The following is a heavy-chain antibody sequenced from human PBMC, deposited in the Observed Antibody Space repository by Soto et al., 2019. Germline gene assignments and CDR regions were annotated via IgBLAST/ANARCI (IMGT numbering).Heavy chain of an antibody. J-gene: IGHJ6*02. CDR1: GFTFSSYA. Sequence: PGGSLRLSCAASGFTFSSYAMSWVRQAPGKGLEWVSAISGSGGSTYYADSVKGRFTISRDNSKNTLYLQMNSLRAEDTAVYYCAKYQDIVLMVYAISDYYYGMDVWGQGTTVTVSS. D-gene: IGHD2-8*01. CDR2: ISGSGGST. CDR3: AKYQDIVLMVYAISDYYYGMDV. V-gene: IGHV3-23*01.